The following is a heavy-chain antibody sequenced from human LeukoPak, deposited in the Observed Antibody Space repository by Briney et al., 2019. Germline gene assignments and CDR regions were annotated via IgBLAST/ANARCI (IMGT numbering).Heavy chain of an antibody. Sequence: SETLSLTCTVSGGSISSYYWSWIRQPPGKGLEWIGYIYYSGRTVYNPSLASRVTISIDASKDQFSLRPSSVTAADTAIYYCAGDYGSGSYRFDYWGQGTLVTVSS. D-gene: IGHD3-10*01. V-gene: IGHV4-59*03. CDR2: IYYSGRT. CDR3: AGDYGSGSYRFDY. J-gene: IGHJ4*02. CDR1: GGSISSYY.